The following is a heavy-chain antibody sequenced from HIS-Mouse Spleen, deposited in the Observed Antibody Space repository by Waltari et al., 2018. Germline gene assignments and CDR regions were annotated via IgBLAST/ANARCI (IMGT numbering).Heavy chain of an antibody. CDR3: AREIPYSSSWYDWYFDL. CDR1: GGSISSSSYY. CDR2: IHYSGSP. V-gene: IGHV4-39*07. Sequence: QLQLQESGPGLVKPSETLSLTCTVSGGSISSSSYYWGWIRQPPGKGLEWIGSIHYSGSPYDTPSLKSRVTISVDTSKNQFSLKLSSVTAADTAVYYCAREIPYSSSWYDWYFDLWGRGTLVTVSS. J-gene: IGHJ2*01. D-gene: IGHD6-13*01.